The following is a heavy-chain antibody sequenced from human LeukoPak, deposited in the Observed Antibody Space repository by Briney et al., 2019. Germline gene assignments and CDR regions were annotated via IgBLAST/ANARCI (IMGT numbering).Heavy chain of an antibody. CDR2: ISGSGGST. V-gene: IGHV3-23*01. CDR3: AKDFSVGVTMIRGPFDP. Sequence: GGSLRLSCTASGFTFSSFAMSWVRQAPGKGLEWVSGISGSGGSTYYADSMKGRFTISRDNSKNTLYLQINSLRAEDTAVYYCAKDFSVGVTMIRGPFDPWGQGTLVTVSS. CDR1: GFTFSSFA. J-gene: IGHJ5*02. D-gene: IGHD3-10*01.